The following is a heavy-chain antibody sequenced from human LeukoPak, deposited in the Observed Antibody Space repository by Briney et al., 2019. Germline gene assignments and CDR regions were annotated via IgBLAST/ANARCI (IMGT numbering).Heavy chain of an antibody. Sequence: GGSLRLSCAASGFTFSSYWMSWVRQAPGKELEWVANIKRDGTEKYYVDSVKGRFTISRDNAKNSLYLQMNSLRAEDTAVYYCARGALHDYSNYGVKGRIQYYFDYWGQGTLVTVSS. J-gene: IGHJ4*02. CDR3: ARGALHDYSNYGVKGRIQYYFDY. CDR2: IKRDGTEK. CDR1: GFTFSSYW. V-gene: IGHV3-7*01. D-gene: IGHD4-11*01.